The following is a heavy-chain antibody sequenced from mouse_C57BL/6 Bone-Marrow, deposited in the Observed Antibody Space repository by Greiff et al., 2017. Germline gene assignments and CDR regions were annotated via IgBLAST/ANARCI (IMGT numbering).Heavy chain of an antibody. CDR1: GFNIKDDY. V-gene: IGHV14-4*01. Sequence: EVQLQQSGAELVRPGASVKLSCTASGFNIKDDYMHWVKQRPEQGLEWIGWIDPENGDTEYASKFQGKATITADTSSNTAYLQLSSLTSEDTAVYYCTTNYYGSSSPAWFAYWGQGTLVTVSA. CDR2: IDPENGDT. J-gene: IGHJ3*01. CDR3: TTNYYGSSSPAWFAY. D-gene: IGHD1-1*01.